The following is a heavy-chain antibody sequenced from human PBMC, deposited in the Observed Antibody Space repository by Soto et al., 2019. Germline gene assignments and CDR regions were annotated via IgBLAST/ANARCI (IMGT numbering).Heavy chain of an antibody. Sequence: GGSLRLSCAASGFTVSSNYMSWVRQAPGKGLEWVSVIYSGGSTYYADSVKGRFTISRDNSKNTLYLQMNSLRAEDAAVYYCAALWFGESMAYWGQGTLVTVSS. D-gene: IGHD3-10*01. CDR1: GFTVSSNY. J-gene: IGHJ4*02. CDR3: AALWFGESMAY. V-gene: IGHV3-66*01. CDR2: IYSGGST.